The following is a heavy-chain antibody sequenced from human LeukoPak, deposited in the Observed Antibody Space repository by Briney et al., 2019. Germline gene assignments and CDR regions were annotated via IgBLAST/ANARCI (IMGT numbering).Heavy chain of an antibody. V-gene: IGHV5-51*01. D-gene: IGHD2-2*01. J-gene: IGHJ4*02. CDR2: IYPGDSDT. CDR3: ARRQGCSSTSCPPDS. CDR1: GYSFTTYW. Sequence: GESLKTSCRGSGYSFTTYWIGWVRQMPGKGLEWMGIIYPGDSDTRYSPSFQGQVTMSADKSINTAYLQWSSLKASDTAMYYCARRQGCSSTSCPPDSWGQGTLVSVSS.